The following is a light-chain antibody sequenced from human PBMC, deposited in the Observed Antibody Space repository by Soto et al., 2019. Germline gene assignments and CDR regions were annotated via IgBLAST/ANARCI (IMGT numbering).Light chain of an antibody. CDR1: QSVSSSY. CDR2: GAS. Sequence: EIVLTQSPGTLSLTQGERATLSCRASQSVSSSYLAWYQQKPGQAPRLLIYGASSRATGIPDRFSGSGSGTDFTLTISRLEPEDFAVYYCQQYGSWTFGQGTKVEIK. V-gene: IGKV3-20*01. J-gene: IGKJ1*01. CDR3: QQYGSWT.